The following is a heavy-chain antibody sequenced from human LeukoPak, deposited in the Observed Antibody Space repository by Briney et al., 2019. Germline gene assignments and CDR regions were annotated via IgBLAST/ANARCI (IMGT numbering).Heavy chain of an antibody. CDR1: GYTFTGYY. CDR2: INPNSGGT. CDR3: ARGPRNSSSYQYFQH. Sequence: ASVKVSCKASGYTFTGYYMHWVRQAPGQGLEWMGRINPNSGGTNYAQKFQGRVTMTRDTSISTAYMELSRLRSDDTAVYYCARGPRNSSSYQYFQHWGQGTVVTVSS. V-gene: IGHV1-2*06. J-gene: IGHJ1*01. D-gene: IGHD6-13*01.